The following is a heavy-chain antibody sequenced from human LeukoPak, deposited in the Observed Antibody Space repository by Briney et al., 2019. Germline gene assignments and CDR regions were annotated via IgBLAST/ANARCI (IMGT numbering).Heavy chain of an antibody. J-gene: IGHJ6*02. Sequence: PSETLSLTCTVSGGSVSSGSYYWSWIRQPPGKGLEWIGYIYYSGSTNYNPSLKSRVTISVDTSKNQFSLKLSSVTAADTAVYYCARGAITMVRGVTNYYGMDVWGQGTTVTVSS. CDR1: GGSVSSGSYY. CDR3: ARGAITMVRGVTNYYGMDV. V-gene: IGHV4-61*01. CDR2: IYYSGST. D-gene: IGHD3-10*01.